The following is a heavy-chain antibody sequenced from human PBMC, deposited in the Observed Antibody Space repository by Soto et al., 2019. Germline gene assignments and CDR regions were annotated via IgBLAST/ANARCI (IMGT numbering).Heavy chain of an antibody. CDR3: ARADSGYAHGYYYYGMDV. D-gene: IGHD5-12*01. CDR2: ISSSSSTI. J-gene: IGHJ6*02. CDR1: GFTFSSYS. V-gene: IGHV3-48*01. Sequence: EVQLVESGGGLVQPGGSLRLSCAASGFTFSSYSMNWVRQAPGKGLEWDSYISSSSSTIYYADSVKGRFTISRDNAKNSQNLQMNSLRAEETAVYYCARADSGYAHGYYYYGMDVWGQGTTVTVSS.